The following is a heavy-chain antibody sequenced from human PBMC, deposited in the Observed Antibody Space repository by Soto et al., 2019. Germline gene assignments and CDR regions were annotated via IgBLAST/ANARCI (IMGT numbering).Heavy chain of an antibody. CDR3: TTAEDLRYFDQDYYYYGMDV. CDR2: IKSKTDGGTT. Sequence: GGSLRLSCAASGFTFSNAWMNWVRQAPGKGLEWVGRIKSKTDGGTTDYAAPVKGRFTISRDDSKNTLYLQMNSLKTEDTAVYYCTTAEDLRYFDQDYYYYGMDVWGQGTTVTVSS. J-gene: IGHJ6*02. V-gene: IGHV3-15*07. D-gene: IGHD3-9*01. CDR1: GFTFSNAW.